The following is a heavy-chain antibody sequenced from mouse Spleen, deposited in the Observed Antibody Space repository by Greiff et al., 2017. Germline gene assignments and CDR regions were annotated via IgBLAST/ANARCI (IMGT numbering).Heavy chain of an antibody. CDR3: ARTLDGPYAMDY. CDR2: INPNNGGT. D-gene: IGHD2-3*01. CDR1: GYTFTDYN. J-gene: IGHJ4*01. Sequence: VQLQQSGPELVKPGASVKIPCKASGYTFTDYNMDWVQQSHGKSLEWIGDINPNNGGTIYNQKFKGKATLTVDKSSSTAYMELRSLTSEDTAVDYCARTLDGPYAMDYWGQGTSVTVSA. V-gene: IGHV1-18*01.